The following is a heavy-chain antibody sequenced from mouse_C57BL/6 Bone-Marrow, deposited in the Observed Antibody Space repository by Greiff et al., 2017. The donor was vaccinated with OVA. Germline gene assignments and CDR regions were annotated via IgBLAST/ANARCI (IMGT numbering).Heavy chain of an antibody. V-gene: IGHV1-39*01. Sequence: VQLQQSGPELVKPGASVKISCKASGYSFTDYNMNWVKQSNGKSLEWIGVINPNYGTTSYNQKFKGKATLTVDQSSSTAYMQLNSLTSEDSAVYYCATLYYGSSYYYAMDYWGQGTSVTVSS. CDR3: ATLYYGSSYYYAMDY. J-gene: IGHJ4*01. CDR2: INPNYGTT. D-gene: IGHD1-1*01. CDR1: GYSFTDYN.